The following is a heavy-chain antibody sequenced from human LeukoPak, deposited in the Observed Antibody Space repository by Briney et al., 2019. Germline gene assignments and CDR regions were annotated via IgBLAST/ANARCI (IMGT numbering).Heavy chain of an antibody. D-gene: IGHD6-19*01. V-gene: IGHV3-43*01. CDR1: GFTFDDYT. CDR3: AKKLSTAVAGTGDPSYFDY. J-gene: IGHJ4*02. CDR2: ISWDGGST. Sequence: GGSLRLSCAASGFTFDDYTMHWVRQAPGKGLEWVSLISWDGGSTYYADSAKGRFTISRDNSKNTLYLQMNSLRADDTAVYYCAKKLSTAVAGTGDPSYFDYWGQGTLVTVSS.